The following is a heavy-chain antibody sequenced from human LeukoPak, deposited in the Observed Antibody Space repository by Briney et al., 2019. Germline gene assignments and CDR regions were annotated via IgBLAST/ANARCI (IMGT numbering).Heavy chain of an antibody. Sequence: SETLSLTCAVYGGSFSGYYWSWIRQHPGKGLEWIGYIYYSGSTYYNPSLKSRVTISVDTSKNQFSLKLSSVTAADTAVYYCASIAAAAAYYFDYWGQGTLVTVSS. CDR3: ASIAAAAAYYFDY. CDR1: GGSFSGYY. J-gene: IGHJ4*02. D-gene: IGHD6-13*01. CDR2: IYYSGST. V-gene: IGHV4-31*11.